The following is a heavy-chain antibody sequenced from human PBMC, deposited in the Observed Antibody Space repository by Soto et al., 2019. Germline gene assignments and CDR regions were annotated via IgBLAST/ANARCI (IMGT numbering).Heavy chain of an antibody. CDR1: GFTFSSYS. CDR3: ARSRRAARPNWFDP. CDR2: ISSSSSTI. D-gene: IGHD6-6*01. V-gene: IGHV3-48*02. Sequence: EVQLVESGGGLVQPGGSLRLSCAASGFTFSSYSMNWVRQAPGKGLEWVSYISSSSSTIYYADSVKGRFTISRENAKNSLYLQMNRLRDEDTAVYYCARSRRAARPNWFDPWGQGTLVTGSS. J-gene: IGHJ5*02.